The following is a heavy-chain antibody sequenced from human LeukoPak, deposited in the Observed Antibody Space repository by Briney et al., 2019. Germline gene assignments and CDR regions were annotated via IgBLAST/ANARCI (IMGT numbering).Heavy chain of an antibody. CDR1: GFTFSSYS. CDR2: IGSSSSYI. J-gene: IGHJ4*02. Sequence: GGSLRLSSAASGFTFSSYSMNWVRQAPGKGLEWVSSIGSSSSYIYYADSVKGRFTISRDNSKNTLYLQMNSLRAEDTAVYYCAKDLAVVPAAMFGYWGQGTLVTVSS. V-gene: IGHV3-21*04. D-gene: IGHD2-2*01. CDR3: AKDLAVVPAAMFGY.